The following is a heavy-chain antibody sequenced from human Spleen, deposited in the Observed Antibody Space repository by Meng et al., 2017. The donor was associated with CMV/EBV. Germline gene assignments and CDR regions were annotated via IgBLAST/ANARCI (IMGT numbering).Heavy chain of an antibody. Sequence: GSLNGSYWNWIRQPPGKGLEWIGEINHSGSTNYNPSLKSRVTISVDTSKNQFSLKLSSVTAADTAVYYCARGQGDSSGYYYYDYFDPWGQGTLVTVSS. CDR1: GSLNGSY. CDR3: ARGQGDSSGYYYYDYFDP. J-gene: IGHJ5*02. D-gene: IGHD3-22*01. CDR2: INHSGST. V-gene: IGHV4-34*01.